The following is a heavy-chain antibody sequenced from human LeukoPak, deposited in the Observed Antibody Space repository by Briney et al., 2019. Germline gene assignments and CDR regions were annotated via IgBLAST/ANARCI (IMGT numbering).Heavy chain of an antibody. J-gene: IGHJ4*02. D-gene: IGHD1-26*01. Sequence: GGSLRLSCAASGLAVSYTYMSWVRQAPGKGLEWVSLMYSSGNTYYADSVKGRFTISRDNSRNTLYLQMNSLRVEDTAVYYCARDDGAYWGQGTLVIVSS. CDR3: ARDDGAY. CDR2: MYSSGNT. V-gene: IGHV3-53*01. CDR1: GLAVSYTY.